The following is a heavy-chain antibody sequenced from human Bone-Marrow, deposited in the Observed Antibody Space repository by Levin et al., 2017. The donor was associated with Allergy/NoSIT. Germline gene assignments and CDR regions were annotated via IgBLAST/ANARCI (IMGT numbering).Heavy chain of an antibody. Sequence: LSLTCAASGFTFSSYWMHWVRQAPGRGLVWVSRIKGDGTFTNYADSEKGRFTISRDNAENKLYLQMNSLRDEDTAVYYCARDGDHWNFDHWGQGTLVTVSS. J-gene: IGHJ4*02. CDR1: GFTFSSYW. CDR2: IKGDGTFT. V-gene: IGHV3-74*01. CDR3: ARDGDHWNFDH. D-gene: IGHD1-1*01.